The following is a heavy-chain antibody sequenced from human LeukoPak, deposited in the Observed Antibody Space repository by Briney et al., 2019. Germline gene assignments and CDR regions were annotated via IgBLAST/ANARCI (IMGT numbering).Heavy chain of an antibody. Sequence: PGRSLRLSCAAPGFTFSSYDMYWVRQAPGRGLEWVAVMSYDGSNEHCVDSVKGRFTISRDNAKNSLYLQMNSLRAEDTAVYYCAREGSNCGGDCFIDYWGQGSLVTVSS. D-gene: IGHD2-21*02. CDR3: AREGSNCGGDCFIDY. CDR1: GFTFSSYD. CDR2: MSYDGSNE. V-gene: IGHV3-30*03. J-gene: IGHJ4*02.